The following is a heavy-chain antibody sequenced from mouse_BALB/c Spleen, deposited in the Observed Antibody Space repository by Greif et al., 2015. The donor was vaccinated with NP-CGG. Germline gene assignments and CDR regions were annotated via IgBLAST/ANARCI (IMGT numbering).Heavy chain of an antibody. Sequence: ESGPGLVKPSQSLSLTCSVTGYSITSGYYWNWIRQFPGNKLEWMGYISYDGSNNYNPSLKNRISITRDTSKNQFVLKLISWTTEDTDTYYCARAVSGNEYCFDYWGQGSTRTVSS. CDR2: ISYDGSN. D-gene: IGHD4-1*01. J-gene: IGHJ2*01. CDR1: GYSITSGYY. V-gene: IGHV3-6*02. CDR3: ARAVSGNEYCFDY.